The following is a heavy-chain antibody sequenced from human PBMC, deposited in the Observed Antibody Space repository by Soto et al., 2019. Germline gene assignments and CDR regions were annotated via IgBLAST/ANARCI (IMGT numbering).Heavy chain of an antibody. D-gene: IGHD1-1*01. V-gene: IGHV4-61*01. J-gene: IGHJ3*02. Sequence: SETLSLTCAVYGGFVSSGSYYWSWIRQPPGKGLEWIGEMSHSGGTHFNPSLKSRVTISVDTSKNQFSLNIYSVTAADTALYYCARVERGTVTTVVDAFDIWGPGTMVNVSS. CDR2: MSHSGGT. CDR3: ARVERGTVTTVVDAFDI. CDR1: GGFVSSGSYY.